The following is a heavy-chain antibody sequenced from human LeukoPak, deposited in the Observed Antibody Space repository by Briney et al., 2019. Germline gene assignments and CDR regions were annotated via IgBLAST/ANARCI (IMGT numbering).Heavy chain of an antibody. Sequence: GGSLRLSCAASGFTFSSYWMSWVRQAPGKGLEWVANIKQDGSEKYYVDSVKGRFTISRDNAKNSLYLQMNSLRAEDAAVYYCAREYSSGWYGYWGQGTLVTVSS. CDR3: AREYSSGWYGY. CDR1: GFTFSSYW. J-gene: IGHJ4*02. CDR2: IKQDGSEK. V-gene: IGHV3-7*01. D-gene: IGHD6-19*01.